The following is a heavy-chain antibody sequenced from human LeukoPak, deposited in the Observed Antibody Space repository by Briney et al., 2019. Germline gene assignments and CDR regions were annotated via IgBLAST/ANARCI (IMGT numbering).Heavy chain of an antibody. CDR1: GFTFRSYW. CDR2: INQDGTKQ. Sequence: PGGSLRLSCAVSGFTFRSYWMSWLRQAPGKGLECVASINQDGTKQYYVDSVRGRFTISRDDGKNSVYLQMNNLRVQDTAVYYCVRRNLFDYWGQGTLVTVSS. CDR3: VRRNLFDY. J-gene: IGHJ4*02. V-gene: IGHV3-7*03.